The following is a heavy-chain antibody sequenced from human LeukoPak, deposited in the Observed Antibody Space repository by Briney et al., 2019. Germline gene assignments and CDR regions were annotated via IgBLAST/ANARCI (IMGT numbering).Heavy chain of an antibody. CDR2: IRSKAYGGTT. V-gene: IGHV3-49*04. Sequence: GGSLRFSCTASGFTFGDYAMSWVRQAPGKWLEWVGFIRSKAYGGTTEYAASVKGRFTISRDDSKSIAYLQMNSLKTEDTAIYYCATYRQVLLPFESWGQGTLVTVSS. CDR1: GFTFGDYA. D-gene: IGHD2-8*02. J-gene: IGHJ4*02. CDR3: ATYRQVLLPFES.